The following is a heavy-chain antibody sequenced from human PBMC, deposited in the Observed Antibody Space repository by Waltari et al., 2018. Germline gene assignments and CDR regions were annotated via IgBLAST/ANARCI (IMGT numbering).Heavy chain of an antibody. V-gene: IGHV1-69*02. D-gene: IGHD2-2*02. CDR3: ATSRYCSSTSCYKKHYFDY. Sequence: QVQLVQSGAEVKKPGSSVKVSCKASGGTFSSYTISWVRQAPGQGLEWMGRISPILGIANYAQKFQGRVTITADKSTSTAYMELSSLRSEDTAVYYCATSRYCSSTSCYKKHYFDYWGQGTLVTVSS. CDR2: ISPILGIA. CDR1: GGTFSSYT. J-gene: IGHJ4*02.